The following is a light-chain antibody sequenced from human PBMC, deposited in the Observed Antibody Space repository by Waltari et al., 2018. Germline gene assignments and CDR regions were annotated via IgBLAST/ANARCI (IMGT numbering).Light chain of an antibody. J-gene: IGKJ1*01. CDR2: AAS. CDR1: QNIDRS. CDR3: QQSHRSPWT. Sequence: DIQMTQAPTPLLAFVGDTVPINCRTSQNIDRSLNWYHQRPGNAPKLLIFAASTLQSGVSSRFSGSGSGTDFTLTISGLQPEDFATYFCQQSHRSPWTFGQGTQVDI. V-gene: IGKV1-39*01.